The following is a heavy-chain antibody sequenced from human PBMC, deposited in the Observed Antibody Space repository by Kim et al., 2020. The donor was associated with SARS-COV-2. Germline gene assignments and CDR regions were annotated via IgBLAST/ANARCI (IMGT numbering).Heavy chain of an antibody. CDR3: ARLRIAAAGTPYYFDY. D-gene: IGHD6-13*01. V-gene: IGHV4-39*01. Sequence: SLKSRVTISVDTSKNPFSLKLSSVTAADTAVYYCARLRIAAAGTPYYFDYWGQGTLVTVSS. J-gene: IGHJ4*02.